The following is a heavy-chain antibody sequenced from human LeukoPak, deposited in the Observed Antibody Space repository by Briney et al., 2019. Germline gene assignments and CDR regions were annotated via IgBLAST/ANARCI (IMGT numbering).Heavy chain of an antibody. CDR1: GFTFSNYW. V-gene: IGHV3-7*01. J-gene: IGHJ4*02. D-gene: IGHD5-18*01. CDR2: MKQDGSEI. CDR3: ARDRWGYSYGGD. Sequence: GGSLRLSCTASGFTFSNYWMSWVRQAPGKGPEWVANMKQDGSEIYYVDSVKGRFTISRDNAKNSLYLQMNSLRAEDTAVYYCARDRWGYSYGGDWGQGTLVTVSS.